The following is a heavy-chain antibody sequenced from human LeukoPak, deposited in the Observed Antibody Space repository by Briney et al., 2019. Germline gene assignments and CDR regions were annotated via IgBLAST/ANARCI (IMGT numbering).Heavy chain of an antibody. CDR2: FDPEDGET. CDR1: GYTLTELS. CDR3: ATVAGTVTTVWFDP. D-gene: IGHD4-17*01. J-gene: IGHJ5*02. Sequence: GASVKVSCKVSGYTLTELSMHWVRQAHGKGLEWRGSFDPEDGETIYAQKFQGRVTMTEDTSTDTAYMELSSLRSEDTAVYYCATVAGTVTTVWFDPWGQGTLVTVSS. V-gene: IGHV1-24*01.